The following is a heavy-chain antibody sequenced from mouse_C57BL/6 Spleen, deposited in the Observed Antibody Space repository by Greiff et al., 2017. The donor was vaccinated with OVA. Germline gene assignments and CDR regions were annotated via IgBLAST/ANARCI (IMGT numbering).Heavy chain of an antibody. CDR1: GYAFSSSW. Sequence: VQRVESGPELVKPGASVKISCKASGYAFSSSWMNWVKQRPGKGLEWIGRIYPGDGDTNYTGKFKGKATLTADNSSSTAYMQLSSRASEDSAVCSCASYYDVWGTGTTVTVSS. CDR3: ASYYDV. J-gene: IGHJ1*03. V-gene: IGHV1-82*01. CDR2: IYPGDGDT. D-gene: IGHD1-1*01.